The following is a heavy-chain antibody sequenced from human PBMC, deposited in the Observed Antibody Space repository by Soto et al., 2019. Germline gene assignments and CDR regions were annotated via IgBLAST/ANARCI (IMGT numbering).Heavy chain of an antibody. CDR2: ISGSGGST. J-gene: IGHJ5*02. V-gene: IGHV3-23*01. CDR1: GFTFSSYA. Sequence: GGSLRLSCAASGFTFSSYAMSWVRQAPGKGLEWVSAISGSGGSTYYADSVKGRFTISRDNSKNTLYLQMNSPRAEDTAVYYCAKDPHYYDSSGYYYHWGQGTLVTVSS. CDR3: AKDPHYYDSSGYYYH. D-gene: IGHD3-22*01.